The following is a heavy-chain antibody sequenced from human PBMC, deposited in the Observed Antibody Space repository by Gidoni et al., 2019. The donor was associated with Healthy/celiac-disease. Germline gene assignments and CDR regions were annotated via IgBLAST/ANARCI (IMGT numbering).Heavy chain of an antibody. CDR3: AESGSSSDPAAYYYGMDV. J-gene: IGHJ6*02. CDR1: GFTFSSYA. D-gene: IGHD3-10*01. V-gene: IGHV3-23*01. CDR2: ISGSGGST. Sequence: EVQLLESGGGLVQPGGSLRLSCAASGFTFSSYAMSWVRQAPGKGLEWVSAISGSGGSTYYADSVKGRFTISRDNAKNTLYLQMNSLRAEYTAVYYCAESGSSSDPAAYYYGMDVWGQGTTVTVSS.